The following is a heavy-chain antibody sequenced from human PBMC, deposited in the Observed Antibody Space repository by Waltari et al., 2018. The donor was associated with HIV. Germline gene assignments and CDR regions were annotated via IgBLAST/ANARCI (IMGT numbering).Heavy chain of an antibody. Sequence: DVELLESGGGLVQPGESLSLSCRASGSIFRINAMTWLRHAPGKGLEWVSGISVTGYSTNYAASVKGRFTISRDNTKNTLFLQMNDLRVEDAAVYFCATNDSGSYNFWGQGTRVIVSS. CDR1: GSIFRINA. CDR3: ATNDSGSYNF. V-gene: IGHV3-23*01. CDR2: ISVTGYST. J-gene: IGHJ6*02. D-gene: IGHD1-26*01.